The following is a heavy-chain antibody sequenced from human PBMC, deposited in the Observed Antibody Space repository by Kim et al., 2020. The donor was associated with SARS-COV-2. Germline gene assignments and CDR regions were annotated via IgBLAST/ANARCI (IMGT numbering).Heavy chain of an antibody. CDR3: ARNKYIVVVIAILNHPFDI. Sequence: SVKVSCKASGGTFSSYAISWVRQAPGQGLAWMGGIIPIFGTANFAQKFQGRVTIPADETTSTAYMELSSLRSEDAAVYYCARNKYIVVVIAILNHPFDIWGQGTMVTVSS. J-gene: IGHJ3*02. CDR2: IIPIFGTA. V-gene: IGHV1-69*13. CDR1: GGTFSSYA. D-gene: IGHD2-21*01.